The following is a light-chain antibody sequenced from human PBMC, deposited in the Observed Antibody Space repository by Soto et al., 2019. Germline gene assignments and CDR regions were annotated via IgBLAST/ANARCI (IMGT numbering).Light chain of an antibody. Sequence: QSALTQPPSVSGVPGQTITISCTGSRSNIGGGYDVHWYRQLPGTAPQLLVYGNINRPSRVPDRFSGSKSDTSASLAITGLQVEDEADYYCQSYDSSLSAWVFGGGTKLTVL. CDR1: RSNIGGGYD. J-gene: IGLJ3*02. CDR2: GNI. CDR3: QSYDSSLSAWV. V-gene: IGLV1-40*01.